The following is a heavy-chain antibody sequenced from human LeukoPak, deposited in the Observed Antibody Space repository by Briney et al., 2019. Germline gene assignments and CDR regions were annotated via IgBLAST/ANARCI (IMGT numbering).Heavy chain of an antibody. Sequence: GGSLRLSCTASGFNFNSYWMSWVRQAPGKGLEWVANMNQDGSHRYYLDSVKGRFTISRDNAKNSLYLQMNSLRAEDTAVYYCARQNSGSYYYYGMDVWGQGTTVTVSS. CDR2: MNQDGSHR. CDR3: ARQNSGSYYYYGMDV. V-gene: IGHV3-7*01. D-gene: IGHD1-26*01. J-gene: IGHJ6*02. CDR1: GFNFNSYW.